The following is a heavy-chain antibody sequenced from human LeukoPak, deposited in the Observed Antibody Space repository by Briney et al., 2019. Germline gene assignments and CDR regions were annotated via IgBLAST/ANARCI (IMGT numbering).Heavy chain of an antibody. D-gene: IGHD3-10*01. CDR3: ARHGSGRYYPAEGRVDY. J-gene: IGHJ4*02. CDR2: INPSVGGT. CDR1: GCGFTSYY. Sequence: ASVKVSCKAFGCGFTSYYIHWVRQAPGQGLEWMGIINPSVGGTTYARKFQGRVTMTRDTSTSTVYMELSSLRSGDTAVYYCARHGSGRYYPAEGRVDYWGQGTLVTVSS. V-gene: IGHV1-46*03.